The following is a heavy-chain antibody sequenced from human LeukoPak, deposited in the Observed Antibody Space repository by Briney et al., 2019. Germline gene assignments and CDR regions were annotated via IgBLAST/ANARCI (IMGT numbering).Heavy chain of an antibody. CDR2: INSNSGGT. CDR1: GYTFTGYY. V-gene: IGHV1-2*02. CDR3: ASGSSAALHDYYGSGSYYNLGY. J-gene: IGHJ4*02. D-gene: IGHD3-10*01. Sequence: ASVKVSCKASGYTFTGYYMHWVRQAPGQGLEWMGWINSNSGGTNYAQKFQGRVTMTRDTSISTAYMELSRLRSDDTAVYYCASGSSAALHDYYGSGSYYNLGYWGQGTLVIVSS.